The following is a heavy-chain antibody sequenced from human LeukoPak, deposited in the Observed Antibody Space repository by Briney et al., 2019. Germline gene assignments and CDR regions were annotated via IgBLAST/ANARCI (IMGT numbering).Heavy chain of an antibody. Sequence: KPSETLSLTCKVSGGSISGYHWSWVRRPAGKGLEWIGRIYSSGVPNYSPSLKSRVTMSVDTSKNQFSLNLSSVTAADTAVYYCARGAVTNDYWGQGTLVTVSS. CDR2: IYSSGVP. D-gene: IGHD4-17*01. V-gene: IGHV4-4*07. J-gene: IGHJ4*02. CDR3: ARGAVTNDY. CDR1: GGSISGYH.